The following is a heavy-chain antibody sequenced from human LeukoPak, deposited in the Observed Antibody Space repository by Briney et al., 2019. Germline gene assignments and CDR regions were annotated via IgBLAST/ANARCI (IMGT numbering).Heavy chain of an antibody. CDR1: GYTFTSYY. J-gene: IGHJ4*02. CDR3: QGINPDY. V-gene: IGHV1-69*02. CDR2: IIPILGIA. Sequence: SVTVSCKASGYTFTSYYMHWVRQAPGQGLEWMGRIIPILGIANYAQKFQGRVTITADKSTSTAYMELSSLRSEDTAVYYCQGINPDYWGQGTLVTVSS.